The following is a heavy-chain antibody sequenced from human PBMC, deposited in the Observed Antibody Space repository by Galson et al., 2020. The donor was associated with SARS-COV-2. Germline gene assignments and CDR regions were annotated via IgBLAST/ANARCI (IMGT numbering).Heavy chain of an antibody. V-gene: IGHV3-53*01. CDR2: IYSGGST. Sequence: QLGESLKISCAASEFTVSNHYMNWVRQAPGKGLEWVSVIYSGGSTSYDAYVEGRFTISSDNSKNKLFRQMNSMRAEDTAVYYCSRGGRLGRYCRPDLWGQGTLVTVSS. D-gene: IGHD3-10*01. CDR3: SRGGRLGRYCRPDL. CDR1: EFTVSNHY. J-gene: IGHJ5*02.